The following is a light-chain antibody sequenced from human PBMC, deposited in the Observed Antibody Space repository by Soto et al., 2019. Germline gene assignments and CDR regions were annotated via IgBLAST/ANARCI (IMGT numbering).Light chain of an antibody. Sequence: DIQMTQSPSSLSASVGDKVTITCRASQGISNYLAWYQQKPGKVPTLLIYSASTLQSGVPSRFSGSGSGTAFTITISSLQLEDVETYYCQRYDSAPWTFGQGTKVEIK. CDR1: QGISNY. CDR2: SAS. J-gene: IGKJ1*01. V-gene: IGKV1-27*01. CDR3: QRYDSAPWT.